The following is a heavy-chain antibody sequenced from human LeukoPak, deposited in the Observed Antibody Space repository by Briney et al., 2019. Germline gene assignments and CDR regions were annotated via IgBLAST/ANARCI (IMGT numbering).Heavy chain of an antibody. CDR1: GFTFNNYG. V-gene: IGHV3-33*01. Sequence: PGRSLRLFCAASGFTFNNYGMHWVRQAPGKGLEWVAGIWYDGSNKYYADSVKGRFTISRDNSETTLFLQMDSLRPEDTAVYYCARSHCSGGSCNRLIDYWGQGILVTVSS. D-gene: IGHD2-15*01. J-gene: IGHJ4*02. CDR3: ARSHCSGGSCNRLIDY. CDR2: IWYDGSNK.